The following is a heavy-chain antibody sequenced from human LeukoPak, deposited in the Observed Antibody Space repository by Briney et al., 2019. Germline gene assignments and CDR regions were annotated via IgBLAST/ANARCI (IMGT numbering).Heavy chain of an antibody. CDR2: NSSSGSTI. CDR3: ARGGPYGDYVGAFDI. J-gene: IGHJ3*02. D-gene: IGHD4-17*01. Sequence: GGPLRLSCAASGLTFSSYEMNWFRQAPGKGLERVSNNSSSGSTIYYADSVKGRFTISRDNAKNSLYLQMNSLRAEDTAVYYCARGGPYGDYVGAFDIWGQGTMVTVSS. V-gene: IGHV3-48*03. CDR1: GLTFSSYE.